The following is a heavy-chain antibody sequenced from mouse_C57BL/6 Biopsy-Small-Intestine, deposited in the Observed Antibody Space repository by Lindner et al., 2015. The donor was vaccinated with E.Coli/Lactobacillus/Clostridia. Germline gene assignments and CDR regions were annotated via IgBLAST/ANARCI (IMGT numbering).Heavy chain of an antibody. J-gene: IGHJ3*01. V-gene: IGHV1-81*01. Sequence: SVKVSCKSSGDTFSSYGFTWVRQAPGQGLEWMGWISNYNGNTHYAQNVQGRVTMTTDTSTSTAYMELRSLTSDDTAMYFCAGGSPYVTGDAFHIWGQGTMVTVSS. D-gene: IGHD1-2*01. CDR2: ISNYNGNT. CDR3: AGGSPYVTGDAFHI. CDR1: GDTFSSYG.